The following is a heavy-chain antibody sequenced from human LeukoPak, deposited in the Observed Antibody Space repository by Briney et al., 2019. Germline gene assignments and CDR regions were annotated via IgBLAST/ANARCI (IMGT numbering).Heavy chain of an antibody. CDR2: ISSSSSYI. CDR1: GFTFSSYS. D-gene: IGHD3-9*01. J-gene: IGHJ5*02. V-gene: IGHV3-21*01. Sequence: NPGGSLRLSCAAPGFTFSSYSMNWVRQAPGKGLEWVSSISSSSSYIYYADSVKGRFTISRDNAKNSLYLQMNSLRAEDTAVYYCARGHTRVRYFDWLGDANWFDPWGQGTLVTVSS. CDR3: ARGHTRVRYFDWLGDANWFDP.